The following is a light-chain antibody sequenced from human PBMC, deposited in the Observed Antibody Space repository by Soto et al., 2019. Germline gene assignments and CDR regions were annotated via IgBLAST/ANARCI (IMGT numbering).Light chain of an antibody. CDR1: SSDVGGYNY. Sequence: QSVLTQPRSVSGSPGQSVTISCTGASSDVGGYNYVSWYQLHPGKAPKLMIYDVTKRPSGVPDRFSGSKSGNTASLTISGLQSEDEGAYYCRSYCGRLPVVFGGGTKLTVL. CDR3: RSYCGRLPVV. J-gene: IGLJ2*01. CDR2: DVT. V-gene: IGLV2-11*01.